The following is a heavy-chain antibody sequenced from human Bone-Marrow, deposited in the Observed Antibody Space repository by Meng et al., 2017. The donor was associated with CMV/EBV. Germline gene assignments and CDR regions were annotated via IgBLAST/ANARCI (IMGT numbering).Heavy chain of an antibody. Sequence: GSLRLSCTVSGGSISSYYRSWIRQPPGKGLEWIGYIYYSGSTNYNPSLKSRVTISVDTSKNQFSLKLSSVTAADTAVYYCARDYIVVVPAALRRRYYYYGMDVWGQGTTVTVSS. CDR2: IYYSGST. D-gene: IGHD2-2*01. CDR3: ARDYIVVVPAALRRRYYYYGMDV. CDR1: GGSISSYY. V-gene: IGHV4-59*01. J-gene: IGHJ6*02.